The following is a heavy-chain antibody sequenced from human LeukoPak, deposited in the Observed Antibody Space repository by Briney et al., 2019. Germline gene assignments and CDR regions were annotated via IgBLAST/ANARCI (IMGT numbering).Heavy chain of an antibody. D-gene: IGHD3-10*01. CDR1: GFPFGDYA. J-gene: IGHJ4*02. CDR2: IRSAVYGGTT. Sequence: GGSLGLSCAAGGFPFGDYALSWFRQAPGKGLNWVGYIRSAVYGGTTETAASLKDRFTVSRDDSKSVVYLQMSSLKTDVTAIYYCSRIGNAGIDYWGQGTLVTVSS. CDR3: SRIGNAGIDY. V-gene: IGHV3-49*03.